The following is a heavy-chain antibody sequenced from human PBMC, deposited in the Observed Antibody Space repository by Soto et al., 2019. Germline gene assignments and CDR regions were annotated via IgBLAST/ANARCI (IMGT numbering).Heavy chain of an antibody. J-gene: IGHJ6*03. V-gene: IGHV4-59*01. CDR2: IYYSGST. D-gene: IGHD3-3*01. CDR1: GGSISSYY. CDR3: ARAGPFWSGYYISVDPRYYYYYMDV. Sequence: SETLSLTCTVSGGSISSYYWSWIRQPPGKGLEWIGYIYYSGSTNYNPSLKSRVTISVDTSKNQFSLKLSSVTAADTAVYYCARAGPFWSGYYISVDPRYYYYYMDVWGKGTTVTVSS.